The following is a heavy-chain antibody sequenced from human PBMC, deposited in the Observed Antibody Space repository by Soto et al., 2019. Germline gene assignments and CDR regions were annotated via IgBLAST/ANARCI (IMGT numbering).Heavy chain of an antibody. CDR1: GFTFSSYG. CDR2: ISYDGSNK. Sequence: GGSLRLSCAASGFTFSSYGMHWVRQAPGKGLEWVAVISYDGSNKYYADSVKGRFTISRDNSKNTLYLQMNSLRAEDTAVYYCAKDLDSSWLDYWGQGTLVTVSS. V-gene: IGHV3-30*18. J-gene: IGHJ4*02. CDR3: AKDLDSSWLDY. D-gene: IGHD6-13*01.